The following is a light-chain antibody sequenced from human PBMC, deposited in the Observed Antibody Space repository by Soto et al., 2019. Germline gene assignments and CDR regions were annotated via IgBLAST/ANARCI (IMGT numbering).Light chain of an antibody. V-gene: IGKV1-6*01. CDR1: QGIRND. Sequence: AIQMTQSPSSLSASVGDRVTITCRASQGIRNDLGWYQQKPGKAPNLLIYAASNLESGVPSRFSGSGSGTDFTLTISSLQPEDFAIYYCLQDYNYPRTFGQGTKVEIK. J-gene: IGKJ1*01. CDR3: LQDYNYPRT. CDR2: AAS.